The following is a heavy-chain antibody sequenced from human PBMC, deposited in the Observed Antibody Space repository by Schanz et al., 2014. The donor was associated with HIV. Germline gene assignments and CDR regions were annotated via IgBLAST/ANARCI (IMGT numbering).Heavy chain of an antibody. CDR1: GYTFTNYF. CDR3: ARLELLE. J-gene: IGHJ4*02. V-gene: IGHV1-2*02. Sequence: QVQLVQSGAEVKKPGASVKVSCKASGYTFTNYFIHWVRQAPGQGLEWMGWINPNSGGTNYAQKFHGRVPMPRETSISPASMELSRLRSDDTAVYYCARLELLEWGQGTLVTVSS. D-gene: IGHD1-7*01. CDR2: INPNSGGT.